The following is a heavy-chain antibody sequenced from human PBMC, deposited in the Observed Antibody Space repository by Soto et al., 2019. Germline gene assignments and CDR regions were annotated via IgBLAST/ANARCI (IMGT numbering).Heavy chain of an antibody. CDR2: ISWNSGAI. Sequence: EVQLLESGGGLVQPGGSLRLSCAVSGFTFDDYAMHWVRQAPGEGLEWVSGISWNSGAIGYADSVKGRFTVLRDNAKSTLYLQMNSLRTEDTALYYCAKAMGPDWLARLDCWGQGTLVTVSS. CDR3: AKAMGPDWLARLDC. CDR1: GFTFDDYA. V-gene: IGHV3-9*01. J-gene: IGHJ4*02. D-gene: IGHD3-9*01.